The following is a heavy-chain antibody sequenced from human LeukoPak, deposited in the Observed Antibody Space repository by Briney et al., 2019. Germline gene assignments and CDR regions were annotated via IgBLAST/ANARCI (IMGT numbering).Heavy chain of an antibody. V-gene: IGHV3-48*04. CDR2: ISSGSGTI. D-gene: IGHD4-11*01. Sequence: GGSLRLSCAASGFTFSSYSMNWVRQAPGKGLEYVSYISSGSGTIYYADSVKGRFTISRDNAKNSLYLQMNSLSAEDTAVYYCAKAQKYSYDAFDIWGQGTMVTVSS. J-gene: IGHJ3*02. CDR3: AKAQKYSYDAFDI. CDR1: GFTFSSYS.